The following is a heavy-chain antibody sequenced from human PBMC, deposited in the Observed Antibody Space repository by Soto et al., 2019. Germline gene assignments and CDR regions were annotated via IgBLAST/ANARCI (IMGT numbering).Heavy chain of an antibody. CDR2: ISGSGGST. CDR3: AKDLIEIVPAHFDY. J-gene: IGHJ4*02. V-gene: IGHV3-23*01. D-gene: IGHD2-2*01. Sequence: EVQLLESGGGLVQPGGSLRLYCAASGFTFSSYAMSWVRQAPGKGLEWVSGISGSGGSTYYAGSAKGRFTISRDNSKNTLYLQMNSLRAEDTAVYYCAKDLIEIVPAHFDYWGQGTLVTVSS. CDR1: GFTFSSYA.